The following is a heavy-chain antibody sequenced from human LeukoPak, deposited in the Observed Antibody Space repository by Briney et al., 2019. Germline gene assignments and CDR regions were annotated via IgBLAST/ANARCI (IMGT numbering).Heavy chain of an antibody. Sequence: PGGSLRLSCAASGFTFSSYGMHWVRQAPGKGLEWVAFIRYDGSNKYYADSVKGRFTISRDNSKNTMYLQMNSLRAEDTAVYYCASLDLPIAVAGGIWGQGTLVTVSS. D-gene: IGHD6-19*01. V-gene: IGHV3-30*02. CDR1: GFTFSSYG. CDR3: ASLDLPIAVAGGI. J-gene: IGHJ4*02. CDR2: IRYDGSNK.